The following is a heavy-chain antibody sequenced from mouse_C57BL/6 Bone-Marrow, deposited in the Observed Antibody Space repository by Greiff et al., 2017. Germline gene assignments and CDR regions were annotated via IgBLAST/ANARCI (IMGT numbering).Heavy chain of an antibody. CDR3: AREGNYDWCAY. J-gene: IGHJ3*01. Sequence: QVQLQQPGAELVRPGSSVKLSCKASGYTFTSYWMHWVKQRPIQGLEWIGNIDPSDSETHYNQKFKDKATLTVDKSSSTAYMQLSSLTSEDSAVYYCAREGNYDWCAYWGQGTLVTVSA. D-gene: IGHD2-4*01. CDR1: GYTFTSYW. V-gene: IGHV1-52*01. CDR2: IDPSDSET.